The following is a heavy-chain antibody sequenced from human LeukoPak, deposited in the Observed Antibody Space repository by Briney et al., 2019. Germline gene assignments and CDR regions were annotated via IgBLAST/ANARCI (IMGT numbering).Heavy chain of an antibody. CDR2: IWYDGSNK. CDR3: AKPGEVYAIGQGAFDI. V-gene: IGHV3-33*06. D-gene: IGHD2-8*01. Sequence: GRSLRLSCAASGFTFSGYGMHWVRQTPGKGLEWVAAIWYDGSNKYYTESLKGRFTISRDNSKNMLYLQMNSLRAEDTAVYYCAKPGEVYAIGQGAFDIWGQGTMVAVSS. CDR1: GFTFSGYG. J-gene: IGHJ3*02.